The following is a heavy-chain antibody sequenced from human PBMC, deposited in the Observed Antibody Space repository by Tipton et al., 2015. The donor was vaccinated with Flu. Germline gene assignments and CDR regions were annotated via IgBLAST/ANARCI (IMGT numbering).Heavy chain of an antibody. CDR3: AKSGGFDS. CDR2: IRSDETTE. J-gene: IGHJ4*02. V-gene: IGHV3-30*02. Sequence: GSLRLSCAASGFTFRTNGMHWVRQAPGKGLEWVAHIRSDETTEYADSVKGRFTISRDNSKDMLYLQMNSLRAEDTAVFYCAKSGGFDSRNQGALVIVSS. D-gene: IGHD1-26*01. CDR1: GFTFRTNG.